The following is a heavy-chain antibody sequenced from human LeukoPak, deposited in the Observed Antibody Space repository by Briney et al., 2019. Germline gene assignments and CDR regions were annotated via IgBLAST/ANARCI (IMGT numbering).Heavy chain of an antibody. J-gene: IGHJ4*02. V-gene: IGHV3-23*01. CDR3: AKDIAAAGTPYYFDY. Sequence: PGGSLRLSCAASGFTFSNFAMNWVRQAPGKGLEWVSTISGSGGTTYYADSVEGRFTISRDNSKNTLYLQMNSLRAEDTAIYYCAKDIAAAGTPYYFDYWGQGTLVTVSS. D-gene: IGHD6-13*01. CDR2: ISGSGGTT. CDR1: GFTFSNFA.